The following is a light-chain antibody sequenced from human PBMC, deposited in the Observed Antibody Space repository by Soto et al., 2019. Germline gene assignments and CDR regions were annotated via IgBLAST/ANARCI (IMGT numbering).Light chain of an antibody. CDR1: ERLSSVY. CDR3: QQYGGSPRIT. CDR2: GAS. V-gene: IGKV3-20*01. Sequence: PWEKATLSCISSERLSSVYLAWYQQRPGQPPRLLLYGASNRATGIPDRFSGSGSGTDFTLIINRLEPEDVAIYYCQQYGGSPRITFGQGTRLEIK. J-gene: IGKJ5*01.